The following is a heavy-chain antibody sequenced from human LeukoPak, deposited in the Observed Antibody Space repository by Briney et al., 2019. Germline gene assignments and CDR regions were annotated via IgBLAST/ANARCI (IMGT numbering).Heavy chain of an antibody. CDR1: GFTVSRNY. V-gene: IGHV3-66*01. CDR2: IYSGGST. CDR3: ARASARYGSGTGVFDP. J-gene: IGHJ5*02. D-gene: IGHD3-10*01. Sequence: GGSLRLSCAASGFTVSRNYMTWVRQVPGKGLEWVSIIYSGGSTYYADSVKGRFTISRDNSKNTLYLQMNSLRAEDTAVYYCARASARYGSGTGVFDPWGQGTLVTVPS.